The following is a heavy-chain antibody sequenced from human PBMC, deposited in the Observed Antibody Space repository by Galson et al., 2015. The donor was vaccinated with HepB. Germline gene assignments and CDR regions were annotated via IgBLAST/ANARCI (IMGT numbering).Heavy chain of an antibody. J-gene: IGHJ4*02. CDR1: GFTFSNYW. V-gene: IGHV3-7*03. D-gene: IGHD3-22*01. Sequence: SLRLSCAVSGFTFSNYWMSWVRQAPGKGLEWVANIKEDGSEKNYMDSVKGRFTISRDNAKNSLYLQMNRLRAEDTAVYYCAEPPYYETGRWGQGTLVTVSS. CDR3: AEPPYYETGR. CDR2: IKEDGSEK.